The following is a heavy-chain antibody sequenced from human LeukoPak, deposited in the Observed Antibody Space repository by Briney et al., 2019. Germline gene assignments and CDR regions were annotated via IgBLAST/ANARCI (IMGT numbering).Heavy chain of an antibody. CDR3: ARGSGYDLRDYYYYYGMDV. D-gene: IGHD5-12*01. CDR1: GYTFTSYG. V-gene: IGHV1-18*04. Sequence: APVKVSCKASGYTFTSYGISWVRQAPGQGLEWMGWISAYNGNTNYAQKLQGRVTMTTDTSTSTAYMELRSLRSDDTAVYYCARGSGYDLRDYYYYYGMDVWGKGTTVTVSS. J-gene: IGHJ6*04. CDR2: ISAYNGNT.